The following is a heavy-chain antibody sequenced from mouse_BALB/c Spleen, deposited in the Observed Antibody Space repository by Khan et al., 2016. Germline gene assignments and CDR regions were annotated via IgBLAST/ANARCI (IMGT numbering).Heavy chain of an antibody. V-gene: IGHV7-3*02. D-gene: IGHD2-10*02. J-gene: IGHJ4*01. CDR1: GFTFTDYY. CDR3: ARYAPYYYAMDY. Sequence: EVELVESGGGLVQPGGSLRLSCATSGFTFTDYYMSWVRQPPGKALEWLGFIRNKANGYTTEYSASVKGRFTISRDNSQSILYLQMNTLRAGDSATYYCARYAPYYYAMDYWGQGTSVTVSS. CDR2: IRNKANGYTT.